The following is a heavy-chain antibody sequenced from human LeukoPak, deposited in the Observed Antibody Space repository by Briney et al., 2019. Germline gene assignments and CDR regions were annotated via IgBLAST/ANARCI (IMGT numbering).Heavy chain of an antibody. CDR3: VRGDNAFNI. V-gene: IGHV3-74*01. Sequence: GSLRLSCVAPGFTFSSDFMHWIRQAPGEGLMWVSQISGDETYTNYADSVKGRFTISRDNAKNTLYLQMNSLRAEDTAIYYCVRGDNAFNIWGQGTLVTVSS. CDR1: GFTFSSDF. J-gene: IGHJ3*02. CDR2: ISGDETYT.